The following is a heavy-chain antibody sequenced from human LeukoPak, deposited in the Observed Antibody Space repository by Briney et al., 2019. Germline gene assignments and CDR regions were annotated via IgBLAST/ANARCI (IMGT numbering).Heavy chain of an antibody. CDR2: INPNSGGT. Sequence: GASVKVSCKASGYTFTCYYMHWVRQAPGQGLEWMGWINPNSGGTNYAQKFQGRVTMTRDTSISTAYMELSRLRSAATAVYYCARGLVGAMAFDIWGQGTMVTVSS. J-gene: IGHJ3*02. CDR3: ARGLVGAMAFDI. CDR1: GYTFTCYY. D-gene: IGHD1-26*01. V-gene: IGHV1-2*02.